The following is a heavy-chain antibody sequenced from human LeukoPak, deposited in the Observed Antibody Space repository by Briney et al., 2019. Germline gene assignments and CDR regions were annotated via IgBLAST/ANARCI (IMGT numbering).Heavy chain of an antibody. CDR2: INPNSGGT. V-gene: IGHV1-2*02. J-gene: IGHJ5*02. D-gene: IGHD2-2*02. CDR3: ARNPVPAAIRVRRTTWFDP. Sequence: ASVKVSCKASGYTFTGYYMHWVRQAPRHGREWMGWINPNSGGTNYAQKFQGRVTTTRDTSISTAYMELSRLRSDDTAVYYCARNPVPAAIRVRRTTWFDPWGQGTLVTVSS. CDR1: GYTFTGYY.